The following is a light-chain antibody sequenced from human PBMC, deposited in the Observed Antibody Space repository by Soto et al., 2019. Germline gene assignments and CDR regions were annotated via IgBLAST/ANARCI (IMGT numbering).Light chain of an antibody. J-gene: IGLJ3*02. CDR1: SSDVGGYNY. CDR3: QSYDSSNQV. CDR2: DVS. Sequence: QSALTQPRSVSGSPGQSVTISCTGTSSDVGGYNYVSWYQQHPGKAPKLMIYDVSKRPSGVPDRFSGSKSGNTASLTISGLQAEDEADYYCQSYDSSNQVFGGGTQLTVL. V-gene: IGLV2-11*01.